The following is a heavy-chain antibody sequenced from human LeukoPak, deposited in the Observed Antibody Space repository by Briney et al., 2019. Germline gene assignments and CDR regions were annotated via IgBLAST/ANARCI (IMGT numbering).Heavy chain of an antibody. J-gene: IGHJ4*02. V-gene: IGHV1-18*01. CDR2: ISAYNGNT. D-gene: IGHD3-10*01. CDR3: ARDRGRVVRGVVDY. CDR1: GGTFSSYA. Sequence: ASVKVSCKASGGTFSSYAISWVRQAPGQGLKWMGWISAYNGNTNYAQKLQGRVTMTTDTSTSTAYMELRSLRSDDTAVYYCARDRGRVVRGVVDYWGQGTLVTVSS.